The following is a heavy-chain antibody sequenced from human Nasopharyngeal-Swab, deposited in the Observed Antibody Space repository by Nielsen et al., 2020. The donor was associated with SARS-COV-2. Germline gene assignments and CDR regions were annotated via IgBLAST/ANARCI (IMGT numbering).Heavy chain of an antibody. D-gene: IGHD6-19*01. V-gene: IGHV3-53*01. Sequence: ESLKISCAASGFNVSNNYMTWVRQAPGKGLEWVSIIYNSGTIYHADPVKGRFINTRHTSKKTLSLRMNSLIVEDTAVYYYPRAVTGPLYWGQGTLVTVSS. J-gene: IGHJ1*01. CDR3: PRAVTGPLY. CDR2: IYNSGTI. CDR1: GFNVSNNY.